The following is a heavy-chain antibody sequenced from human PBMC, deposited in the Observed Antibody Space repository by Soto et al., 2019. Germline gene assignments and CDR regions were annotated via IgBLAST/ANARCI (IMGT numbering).Heavy chain of an antibody. CDR2: ITWSSVTM. CDR1: GFTFGDYA. D-gene: IGHD1-20*01. V-gene: IGHV3-9*01. J-gene: IGHJ3*01. Sequence: EVQLVESGGDLVQPGRSLRLSCEASGFTFGDYAMHWVRQIPGAGLEWVSGITWSSVTMGYADSVKGRFIISRDNAKNSLPLVMNSLRPDDSAFYYCVRSMTAITSGPRDGFTLWGQGTLVTVSS. CDR3: VRSMTAITSGPRDGFTL.